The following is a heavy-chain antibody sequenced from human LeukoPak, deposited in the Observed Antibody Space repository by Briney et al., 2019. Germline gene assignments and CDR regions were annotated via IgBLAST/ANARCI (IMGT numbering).Heavy chain of an antibody. Sequence: SQTLSLTCTVSGGSISSSSYYWGWIRQPPGKGLEWIGSIYYSGSTYYNPSLKSRVTISVDTSKNQFSLKLSSVTAADTAVYYCARAILYYDSSGYIDYWGQGTLVTVSS. CDR1: GGSISSSSYY. V-gene: IGHV4-39*07. J-gene: IGHJ4*02. CDR2: IYYSGST. D-gene: IGHD3-22*01. CDR3: ARAILYYDSSGYIDY.